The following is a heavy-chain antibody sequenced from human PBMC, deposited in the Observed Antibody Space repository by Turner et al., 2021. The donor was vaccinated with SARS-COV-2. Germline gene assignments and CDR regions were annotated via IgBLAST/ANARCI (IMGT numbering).Heavy chain of an antibody. CDR1: VLTFSSYW. CDR3: ATGGYSYHH. CDR2: IKQDESEK. D-gene: IGHD5-18*01. V-gene: IGHV3-7*03. Sequence: EVQVVEAGGGLVQPGGSVRFSCAVSVLTFSSYWISWVRQAPGKGLEWVANIKQDESEKNYVDSVKGRFTISRDNAKNSLYLQMNSLRAEDTAVYYCATGGYSYHHWGQGTLVTVSS. J-gene: IGHJ4*02.